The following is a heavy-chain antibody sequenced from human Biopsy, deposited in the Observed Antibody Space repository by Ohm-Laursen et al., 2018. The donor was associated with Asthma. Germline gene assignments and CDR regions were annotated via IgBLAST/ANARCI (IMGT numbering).Heavy chain of an antibody. Sequence: GASVKVSCKSLGGTFNTYVIRWVRQAPGQGLEWMGGINSVFGTTTYPQKFQDRVTITADDSTSTVYMELSSLRSEDTAVYYCARKAGSCISRTCYSLDFWGQGTLVTVSS. CDR1: GGTFNTYV. D-gene: IGHD2-2*01. CDR2: INSVFGTT. J-gene: IGHJ4*02. CDR3: ARKAGSCISRTCYSLDF. V-gene: IGHV1-69*13.